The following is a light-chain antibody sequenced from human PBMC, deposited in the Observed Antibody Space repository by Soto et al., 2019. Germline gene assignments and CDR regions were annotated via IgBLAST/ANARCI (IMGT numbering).Light chain of an antibody. Sequence: QSVLTQPAAVSGSPGQSITVSCTGTSDDIGRYNHVSWYQQHPGKAPKLMISEVTNRPSGVSNRFSGSKSGNTASLTISRPQAEDEADYYCASYRTINTYVFGTGTKVTVL. CDR3: ASYRTINTYV. J-gene: IGLJ1*01. CDR1: SDDIGRYNH. CDR2: EVT. V-gene: IGLV2-14*01.